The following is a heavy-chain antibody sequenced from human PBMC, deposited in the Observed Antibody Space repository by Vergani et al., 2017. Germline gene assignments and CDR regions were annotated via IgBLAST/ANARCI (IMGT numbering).Heavy chain of an antibody. D-gene: IGHD5-12*01. CDR1: GYTFTGYY. V-gene: IGHV1-2*02. CDR3: AIGGSYSGPIGD. CDR2: INANSGGT. J-gene: IGHJ4*01. Sequence: QVQLVQSGAEVKKPGASVKVSCKASGYTFTGYYMHWVRLAPGQGLEWMGWINANSGGTNYAKKFEGRVTMTRDTSISTAYMELSRLSCDDTAVYYCAIGGSYSGPIGDWGEGTLVTVSS.